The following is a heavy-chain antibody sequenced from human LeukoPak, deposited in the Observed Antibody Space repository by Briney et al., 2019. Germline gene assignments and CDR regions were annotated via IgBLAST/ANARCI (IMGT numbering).Heavy chain of an antibody. CDR1: EFVFSTYY. CDR3: VREHYNFFLDY. Sequence: GGSLRLSCAASEFVFSTYYMHWVRQAPGKGLEWVSSIRGESDYIYYRDSVKGRFTISRDNAKNSLYLQMNRLRVEDTAVYFCVREHYNFFLDYWGQGTLVTVSS. V-gene: IGHV3-21*06. CDR2: IRGESDYI. J-gene: IGHJ4*02. D-gene: IGHD3-3*01.